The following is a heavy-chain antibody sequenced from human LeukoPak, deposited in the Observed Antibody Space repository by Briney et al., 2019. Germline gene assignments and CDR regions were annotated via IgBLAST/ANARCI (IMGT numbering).Heavy chain of an antibody. V-gene: IGHV3-23*01. Sequence: GGSLRLSCAASGFTCSSYAMSWVRQAPGKGLEWVSAISGSGGSTYYADSVKGRFTISRDNSKNTLYLQMNSLRAEDTAVYYCAKDPRLTYYYDSSGYLSWFDPWGQGTLVTVSS. CDR2: ISGSGGST. J-gene: IGHJ5*02. CDR1: GFTCSSYA. CDR3: AKDPRLTYYYDSSGYLSWFDP. D-gene: IGHD3-22*01.